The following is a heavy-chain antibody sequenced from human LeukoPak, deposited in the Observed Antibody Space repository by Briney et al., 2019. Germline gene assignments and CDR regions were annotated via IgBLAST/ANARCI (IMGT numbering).Heavy chain of an antibody. V-gene: IGHV3-7*01. D-gene: IGHD3-3*01. CDR3: ARDRDSYYDFWSDYPTGAFDI. CDR1: GFTFSNYW. J-gene: IGHJ3*02. CDR2: IKQDGSEK. Sequence: GGSLRLSCAASGFTFSNYWMSWVRQAPGEGLEWVANIKQDGSEKYYVDSVKGRFTISRDNAKNSLYLQMNSLRAEDTAVYYCARDRDSYYDFWSDYPTGAFDIWGQGTMVTVSS.